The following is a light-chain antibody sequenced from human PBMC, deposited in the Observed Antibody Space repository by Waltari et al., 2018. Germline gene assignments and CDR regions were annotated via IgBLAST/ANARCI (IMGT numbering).Light chain of an antibody. CDR2: YDR. CDR1: NIGTYS. V-gene: IGLV3-21*04. J-gene: IGLJ1*01. Sequence: SYVVTQPPSVSVAPGETATITCGGDNIGTYSVHWYQQKAGTAPVLVIFYDRDRPSGIPDRFSGSNSGNTATLTISRVEAGDEARYYCHVWHPHVDPGVFGTGTEVTVL. CDR3: HVWHPHVDPGV.